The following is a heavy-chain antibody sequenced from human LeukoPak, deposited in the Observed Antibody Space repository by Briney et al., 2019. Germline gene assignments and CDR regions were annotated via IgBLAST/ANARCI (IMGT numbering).Heavy chain of an antibody. CDR3: ARDRRQTTVTPDAFDI. CDR2: ISSGTSYI. Sequence: GGSLRLSCTASGFTLSSYEMSWIRQAPGKGLEWVSSISSGTSYIYYADSVKGRFTISRDNAKNSLYLQMNSLRAEDTAVYYCARDRRQTTVTPDAFDIWGQGTMVTVSS. J-gene: IGHJ3*02. V-gene: IGHV3-21*01. CDR1: GFTLSSYE. D-gene: IGHD4-17*01.